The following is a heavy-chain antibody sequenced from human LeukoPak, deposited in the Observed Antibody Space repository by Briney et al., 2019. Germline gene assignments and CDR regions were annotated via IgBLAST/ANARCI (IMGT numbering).Heavy chain of an antibody. CDR3: AKGARELTDFDY. V-gene: IGHV3-33*06. CDR2: IWYDGSNK. Sequence: GGSLRLSCAASGFTFSSYGMHWVRQAPGKGLEWVAVIWYDGSNKYYADSVKGRFTISRDNSKNTLYLQMNSLRAEDTAVYYCAKGARELTDFDYWGQGTLVTVSS. D-gene: IGHD1-26*01. J-gene: IGHJ4*02. CDR1: GFTFSSYG.